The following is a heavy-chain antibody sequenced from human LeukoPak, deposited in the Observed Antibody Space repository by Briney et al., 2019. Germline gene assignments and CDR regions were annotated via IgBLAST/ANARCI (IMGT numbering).Heavy chain of an antibody. CDR3: ARVSLGPVRGVIRDAFDI. D-gene: IGHD3-10*01. V-gene: IGHV4-39*07. CDR2: LYYSGST. J-gene: IGHJ3*02. CDR1: GGSISSSTFY. Sequence: PSETLSLTCTVSGGSISSSTFYWGWIRQPPGKGLEWIGSLYYSGSTYYNPSLKSRVTISVDTSKNQFSLKLSSVTAADTAVYYCARVSLGPVRGVIRDAFDIWGQGTMVTVSS.